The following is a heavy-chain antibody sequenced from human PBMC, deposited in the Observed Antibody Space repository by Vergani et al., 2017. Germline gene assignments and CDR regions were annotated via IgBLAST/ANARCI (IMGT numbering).Heavy chain of an antibody. CDR3: VRDVRVSRT. CDR1: GFTFDDYA. CDR2: ISWNSGSI. Sequence: EVQLVESGGGLVQPGTSLRLSCAASGFTFDDYAMHWVRQAPGKGLEWVSGISWNSGSIGYADSVKGRFTISRDNAKNSLYLDMSSLRAEDTAVYYCVRDVRVSRTWGQGTLVAVSS. J-gene: IGHJ3*01. V-gene: IGHV3-9*01.